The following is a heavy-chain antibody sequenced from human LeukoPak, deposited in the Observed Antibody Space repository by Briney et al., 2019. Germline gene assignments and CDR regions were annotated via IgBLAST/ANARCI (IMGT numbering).Heavy chain of an antibody. CDR3: VKYTGGPSYYYYYGMDV. D-gene: IGHD3-16*01. CDR2: LNWGSDFI. Sequence: GGSLTLSCSASGFNFDDFAMHWLPPAPGKALLWCADLNWGSDFIGYADYVRGRFTISSDNGENSLYLQMNSLRAEVTALYYCVKYTGGPSYYYYYGMDVWGQGTTVSVSS. J-gene: IGHJ6*02. V-gene: IGHV3-9*01. CDR1: GFNFDDFA.